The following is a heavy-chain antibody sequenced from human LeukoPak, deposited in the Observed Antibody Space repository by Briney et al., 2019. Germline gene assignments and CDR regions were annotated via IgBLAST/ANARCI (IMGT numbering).Heavy chain of an antibody. D-gene: IGHD2-2*01. CDR3: AKSQRNDQQVVQRIDY. V-gene: IGHV3-23*01. CDR1: RFTFSTYA. J-gene: IGHJ4*02. CDR2: ISGSGDTT. Sequence: GGSLRLSCTASRFTFSTYAMSWVRQAPGKGLEWVSSISGSGDTTYYTGSVKGRFTISRDNSKNALYLQMSSIRAEDTAVYYCAKSQRNDQQVVQRIDYWGQGTLDTVSS.